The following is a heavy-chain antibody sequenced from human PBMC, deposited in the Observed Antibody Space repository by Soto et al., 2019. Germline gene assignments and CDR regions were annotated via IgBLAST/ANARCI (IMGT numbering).Heavy chain of an antibody. D-gene: IGHD6-19*01. CDR3: AKDIIPWGGWTFYYGMDV. CDR2: ISWDGGST. V-gene: IGHV3-43D*04. J-gene: IGHJ6*02. CDR1: GFTFDDYA. Sequence: GGSLRLSCAASGFTFDDYAMHWVRQAPGKGLEWVSLISWDGGSTYYADSVKGRFTISRDNSKNSLYLQMNSLRAEDTALYYCAKDIIPWGGWTFYYGMDVWGQGTTVTVSS.